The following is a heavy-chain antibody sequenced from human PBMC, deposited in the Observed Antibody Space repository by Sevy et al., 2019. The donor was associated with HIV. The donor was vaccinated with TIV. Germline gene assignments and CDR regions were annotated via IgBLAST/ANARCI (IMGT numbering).Heavy chain of an antibody. CDR3: ARVSPCGGDCYYFDF. J-gene: IGHJ4*02. CDR2: MNPNSADT. V-gene: IGHV1-8*01. CDR1: GYTFTNND. Sequence: ASVKVSCTASGYTFTNNDIIWVRQATGQGLEWMGGMNPNSADTGYPLKFQGRVTLTNNPSRITAYMELGSLTSEDTAVYYCARVSPCGGDCYYFDFWGQGTLLTVSS. D-gene: IGHD2-21*02.